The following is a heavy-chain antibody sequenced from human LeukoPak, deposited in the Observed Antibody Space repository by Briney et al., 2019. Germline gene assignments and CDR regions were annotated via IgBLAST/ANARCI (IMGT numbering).Heavy chain of an antibody. J-gene: IGHJ4*02. Sequence: PSETLSLTCTVSGYSISSGYYGGWIRQPPGKGLEWIGSIYHSGSTYYNPSLKSRVTISVDTSKNQFSLKLSSVTAADTAVYYCARGRQWLVGADYWGQGTLVTVSS. CDR2: IYHSGST. D-gene: IGHD6-19*01. CDR1: GYSISSGYY. V-gene: IGHV4-38-2*02. CDR3: ARGRQWLVGADY.